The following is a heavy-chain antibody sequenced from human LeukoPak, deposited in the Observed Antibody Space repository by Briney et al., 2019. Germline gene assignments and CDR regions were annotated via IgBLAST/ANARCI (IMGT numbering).Heavy chain of an antibody. CDR1: GFTFSSYS. J-gene: IGHJ1*01. V-gene: IGHV3-21*01. D-gene: IGHD6-13*01. CDR2: ISSSSSYI. Sequence: PGGSLRLSCAASGFTFSSYSMNWVRRAPGKGLEWVSSISSSSSYIYYAGSVKGRFTISRDNAKNSLYLQMNSLRAEDTAVYYCARVPRIAAAGMGYFQHWGQGTLVTVSS. CDR3: ARVPRIAAAGMGYFQH.